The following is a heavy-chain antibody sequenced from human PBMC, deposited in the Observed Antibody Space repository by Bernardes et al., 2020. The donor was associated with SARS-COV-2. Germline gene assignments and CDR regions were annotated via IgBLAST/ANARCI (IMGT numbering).Heavy chain of an antibody. CDR3: ARARPGQQLCPYYYYYMDV. J-gene: IGHJ6*03. D-gene: IGHD6-13*01. CDR2: IYYSGST. CDR1: GGSISSYY. V-gene: IGHV4-59*01. Sequence: SETLSLTCTVSGGSISSYYWSWIRQPPGKGLEWIGYIYYSGSTNYNPSLKSRVTISVDTSKNQFSLKLSSVTAADTAVYYCARARPGQQLCPYYYYYMDVWGKGTTVTVSS.